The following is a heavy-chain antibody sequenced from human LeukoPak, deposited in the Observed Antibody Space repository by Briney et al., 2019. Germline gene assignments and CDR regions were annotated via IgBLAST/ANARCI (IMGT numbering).Heavy chain of an antibody. D-gene: IGHD6-13*01. J-gene: IGHJ6*02. CDR2: IWYDGSVK. CDR3: ARDRAAESFYYYYYGMDV. V-gene: IGHV3-33*01. Sequence: GGSLRLSCAASGLIFSSYGMHWVRQAPGKGLEWVAVIWYDGSVKYNGDSVKGRFTISRDNSKNTLYLQMNSLRAEDTAVYYCARDRAAESFYYYYYGMDVWGQGTTVTVSS. CDR1: GLIFSSYG.